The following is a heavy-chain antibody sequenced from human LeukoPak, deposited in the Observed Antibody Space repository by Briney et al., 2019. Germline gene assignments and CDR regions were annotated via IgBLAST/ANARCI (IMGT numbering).Heavy chain of an antibody. D-gene: IGHD3-3*01. Sequence: KSSETLSLTCTVSDGSISSRTYYWNWIRQPAGKGQEWIGRMHTSGSTNYNPSLKSRVTMSVDTSKNQFSLKLSSVTAADTAVYYCARDREWLIDYWGQGTLVTVSS. CDR2: MHTSGST. CDR3: ARDREWLIDY. V-gene: IGHV4-4*07. CDR1: DGSISSRTYY. J-gene: IGHJ4*02.